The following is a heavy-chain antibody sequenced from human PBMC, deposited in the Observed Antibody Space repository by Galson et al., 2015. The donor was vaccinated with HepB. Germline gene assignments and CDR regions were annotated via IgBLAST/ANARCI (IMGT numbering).Heavy chain of an antibody. CDR2: ISSSSSYI. J-gene: IGHJ6*02. CDR3: ARDDSSSVGYYGMDV. V-gene: IGHV3-21*01. Sequence: SLRLSCAASGFTFSSYSMNWVRQAPGKGLEWVSSISSSSSYIYYADSVKGRFTISRDNAKNSLYLQMNSLRAEDTAVYYCARDDSSSVGYYGMDVWGQGTTVTVSS. CDR1: GFTFSSYS. D-gene: IGHD6-13*01.